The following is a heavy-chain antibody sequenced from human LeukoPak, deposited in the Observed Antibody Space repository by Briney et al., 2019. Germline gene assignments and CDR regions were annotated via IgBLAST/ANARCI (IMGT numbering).Heavy chain of an antibody. CDR3: ARVRIQWLRLRGQLDY. CDR1: GYTFTSYG. V-gene: IGHV1-18*01. D-gene: IGHD5-12*01. CDR2: ISAYNGNT. J-gene: IGHJ4*02. Sequence: ASVKVSCKASGYTFTSYGISWVRQAPGQGLEWMGWISAYNGNTNYAQKLQGRVTMTTDASTSTAYRELRSLRSDDTAVYYCARVRIQWLRLRGQLDYGGQGTLVTVS.